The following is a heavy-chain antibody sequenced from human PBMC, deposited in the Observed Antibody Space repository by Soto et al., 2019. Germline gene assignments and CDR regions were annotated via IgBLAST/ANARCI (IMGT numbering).Heavy chain of an antibody. J-gene: IGHJ3*02. D-gene: IGHD2-15*01. CDR3: ARELYCSGGSCYRDAFDI. V-gene: IGHV1-69*06. CDR2: IIPIFGTA. Sequence: SVKVSCKASGGTFSSYAISWVRQAPGQGXEWMGGIIPIFGTANYAQKFQGRVTITADKSTSIAYMELSSLRSEDTAVYYCARELYCSGGSCYRDAFDIWGQGTMVTVSS. CDR1: GGTFSSYA.